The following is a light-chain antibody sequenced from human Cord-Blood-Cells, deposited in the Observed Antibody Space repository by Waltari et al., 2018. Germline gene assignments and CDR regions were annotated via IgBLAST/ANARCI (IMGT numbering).Light chain of an antibody. CDR2: DVS. Sequence: QSALNKPASVSGSPGQPITISCTGTSSDVGGYNYVSWYQQQQGTAPKLMIYDVSNRPSGVSNRFSGSESDSSSCGTICGLQAEDEADYYCSSYTSSSTWVFGGGTKLTVL. CDR1: SSDVGGYNY. CDR3: SSYTSSSTWV. J-gene: IGLJ3*02. V-gene: IGLV2-14*03.